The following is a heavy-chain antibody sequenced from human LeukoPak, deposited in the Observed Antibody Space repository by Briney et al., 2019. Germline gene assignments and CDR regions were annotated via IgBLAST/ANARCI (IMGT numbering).Heavy chain of an antibody. J-gene: IGHJ4*02. CDR2: ISSSSGYI. CDR3: ARGSGYCSSTGCYVHYFDY. V-gene: IGHV3-21*01. Sequence: GGSLRLSCAASGFTFNSYSMNWVRQTPGKGLEWVSSISSSSGYINYADSVKGRFTVSRDNAKNSLYLQMNSLRAEDTAVYYCARGSGYCSSTGCYVHYFDYWGQGTLVTVSS. CDR1: GFTFNSYS. D-gene: IGHD2-2*01.